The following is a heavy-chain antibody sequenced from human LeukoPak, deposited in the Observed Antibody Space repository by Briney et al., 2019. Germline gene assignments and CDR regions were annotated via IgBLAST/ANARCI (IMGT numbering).Heavy chain of an antibody. V-gene: IGHV1-2*02. CDR2: INSNSGGT. CDR1: GYTFTGYY. J-gene: IGHJ4*02. CDR3: ARGVGIWYYDSSGLDFDY. D-gene: IGHD3-22*01. Sequence: ASVKVSCKASGYTFTGYYMHWVRQAPGQGLEWMGWINSNSGGTNYAQKFQGRVTMTRDTSISTAYMELSRLRSDDTAVYYCARGVGIWYYDSSGLDFDYWGQGTLVTVSS.